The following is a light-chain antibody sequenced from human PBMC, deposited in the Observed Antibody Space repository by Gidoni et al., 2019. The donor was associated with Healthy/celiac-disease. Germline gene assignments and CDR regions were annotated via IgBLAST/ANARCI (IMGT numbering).Light chain of an antibody. CDR3: QQYDNLPLT. CDR2: DAS. J-gene: IGKJ4*01. CDR1: QDISNY. V-gene: IGKV1-33*01. Sequence: DIQMTQSPSSLSASVGDRVTITCQASQDISNYLNWYQQKPWKAPKLLIYDASNLETGFPSRFSGSGSGTDFTFTIISLQAEDIATYYCQQYDNLPLTFGGGTELEIK.